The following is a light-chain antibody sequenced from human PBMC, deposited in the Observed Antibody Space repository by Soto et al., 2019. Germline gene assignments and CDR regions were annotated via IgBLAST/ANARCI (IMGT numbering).Light chain of an antibody. V-gene: IGKV3-20*01. CDR2: DA. J-gene: IGKJ2*01. CDR1: QNIRH. CDR3: PQYGSSPPYT. Sequence: EIVLTQSPGTLSLSPGETATLSCRASQNIRHLAWYRQKLGQAPRLLISDASRATVVPDRFSGSGSGTDYTLTITRLEPEDCAVYYCPQYGSSPPYTFGQGTKLEIK.